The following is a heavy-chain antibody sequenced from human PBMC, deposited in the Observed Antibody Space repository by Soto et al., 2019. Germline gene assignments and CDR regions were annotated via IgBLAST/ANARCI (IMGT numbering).Heavy chain of an antibody. CDR2: INHSGIT. Sequence: KSSETLSLTCTVSGGSFSGYFWTWIRQPPGKGLEWLAEINHSGITNYNPSVESRVSMSVDTSKNQFSLRLYSVTAADTAVYYCVRGPYHYNSRYFDYWGQGNLVTVSS. CDR1: GGSFSGYF. V-gene: IGHV4-34*01. J-gene: IGHJ4*02. D-gene: IGHD1-1*01. CDR3: VRGPYHYNSRYFDY.